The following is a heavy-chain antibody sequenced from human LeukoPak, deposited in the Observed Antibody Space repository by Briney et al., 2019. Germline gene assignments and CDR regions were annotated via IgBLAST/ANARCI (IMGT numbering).Heavy chain of an antibody. CDR3: ARQGNTTSLFDC. CDR1: GGSFSDYY. J-gene: IGHJ4*02. Sequence: SESLSLTCAVYGGSFSDYYWSWIRQPPGKGLEWIREIYHSGSTKYNPSLKSRVTMSVDTSKNQFSLKLSSVTAADTAVYYCARQGNTTSLFDCWGQGTLVTVSS. V-gene: IGHV4-34*01. D-gene: IGHD1-14*01. CDR2: IYHSGST.